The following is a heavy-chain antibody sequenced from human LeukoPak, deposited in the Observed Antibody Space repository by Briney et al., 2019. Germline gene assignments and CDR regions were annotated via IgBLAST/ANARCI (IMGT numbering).Heavy chain of an antibody. CDR3: ARGTSGIPAATAGGYYYYMDV. J-gene: IGHJ6*03. V-gene: IGHV4-4*07. D-gene: IGHD2-2*01. CDR1: GGSISSYY. CDR2: IYTSGST. Sequence: PSETLSLTCTVSGGSISSYYWSWIRQPAGKGLEWIGRIYTSGSTNYNPSLKSRVTMSVDTSKNQFSLKLSSVTAADTAVYYCARGTSGIPAATAGGYYYYMDVWGKGTTVTVSS.